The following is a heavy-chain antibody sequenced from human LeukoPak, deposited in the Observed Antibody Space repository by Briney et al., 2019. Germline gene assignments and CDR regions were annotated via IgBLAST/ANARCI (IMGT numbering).Heavy chain of an antibody. D-gene: IGHD6-6*01. CDR3: AKDPYRSSSGLGDC. CDR1: GFTFSSYA. Sequence: PWGSLTLSCAASGFTFSSYAMSWVRQAPGKGLEWVSSISGSGGTAYYADSVKGRFAISRDNSKNMVYLQMNSLRAEDTAVYYCAKDPYRSSSGLGDCWGQGNLVTVSS. CDR2: ISGSGGTA. J-gene: IGHJ4*02. V-gene: IGHV3-23*01.